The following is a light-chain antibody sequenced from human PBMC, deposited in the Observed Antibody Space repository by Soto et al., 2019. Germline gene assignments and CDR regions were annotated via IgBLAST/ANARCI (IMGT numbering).Light chain of an antibody. Sequence: DIRMTQSPSTLSASVGDRVTITCRPSQSINTWLAWYQKKPGKAPKLLIQKASSLESGVPSRFSGSGSGTEFTLTITSLQPDDFATYYCQQYHNFFPTFGQGTKLEIK. CDR1: QSINTW. CDR2: KAS. V-gene: IGKV1-5*03. J-gene: IGKJ2*01. CDR3: QQYHNFFPT.